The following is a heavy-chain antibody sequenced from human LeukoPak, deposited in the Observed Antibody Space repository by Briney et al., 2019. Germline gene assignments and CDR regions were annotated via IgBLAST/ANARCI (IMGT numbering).Heavy chain of an antibody. Sequence: PSQTLSLTCTVSGGSISSGSYYWSWIRQPPGEGLEWIGYIYYSGSTNYNPSLKSRVTISVDTSKNQFSLKLSSVTAADTAVYYCWGGQYSSSWYGEFDYWGQGTLVTVSS. CDR2: IYYSGST. D-gene: IGHD6-13*01. CDR1: GGSISSGSYY. J-gene: IGHJ4*02. V-gene: IGHV4-61*01. CDR3: WGGQYSSSWYGEFDY.